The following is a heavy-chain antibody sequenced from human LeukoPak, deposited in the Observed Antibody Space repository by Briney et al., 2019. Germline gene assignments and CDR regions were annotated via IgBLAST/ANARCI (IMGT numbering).Heavy chain of an antibody. V-gene: IGHV3-21*01. CDR2: ITSDSRYM. D-gene: IGHD3-10*01. J-gene: IGHJ4*02. CDR3: ARDRSPGNFDY. Sequence: GGSLSLSCAASGFTFSTYNMNWVRRAPGKGLEWVSSITSDSRYMYYADSVKGRFTISRDNAKNSLYLQMNSLRAEDTAVYYCARDRSPGNFDYWGQGTLVTVSP. CDR1: GFTFSTYN.